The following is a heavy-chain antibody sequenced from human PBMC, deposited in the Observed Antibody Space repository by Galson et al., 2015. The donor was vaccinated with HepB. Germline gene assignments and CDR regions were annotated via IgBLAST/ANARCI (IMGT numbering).Heavy chain of an antibody. Sequence: SLRLSCAASGFTFSSYGMHWVRQAPGKGLEWVAVIWYDGSNKYYADSVKGRFTISRDNSKNTLYLQMNSLRAADTAVYYCARAQYSSGWFDYWGQGTLVTVSS. D-gene: IGHD6-19*01. J-gene: IGHJ4*02. CDR1: GFTFSSYG. CDR3: ARAQYSSGWFDY. CDR2: IWYDGSNK. V-gene: IGHV3-33*08.